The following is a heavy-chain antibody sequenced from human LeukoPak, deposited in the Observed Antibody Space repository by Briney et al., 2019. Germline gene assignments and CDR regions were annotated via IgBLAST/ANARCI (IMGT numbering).Heavy chain of an antibody. V-gene: IGHV1-46*01. CDR2: MNPSGGTT. J-gene: IGHJ4*02. D-gene: IGHD3-16*01. Sequence: ASVKVSCKASGYTFSRYYIHWLRQAPGQGLEWMGKMNPSGGTTTYAQKFQGRVTVTRDTPTSTVYMEMSSLRPEDTAVYYCAREESGGLFDYWGQGTLLTVSS. CDR3: AREESGGLFDY. CDR1: GYTFSRYY.